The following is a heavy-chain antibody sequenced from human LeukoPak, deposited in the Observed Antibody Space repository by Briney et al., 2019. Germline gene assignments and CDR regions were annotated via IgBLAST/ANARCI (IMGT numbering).Heavy chain of an antibody. CDR2: ISYDGSNK. D-gene: IGHD6-25*01. CDR3: ARGLLVLGIRRGYPLDY. CDR1: GFTFSSYG. J-gene: IGHJ4*02. Sequence: GGSLRLSCAASGFTFSSYGMHWVRQAPGKGLEWVAVISYDGSNKYYADSVKGRFTISRDNSKNTLYLQMNSLRAEDTAVYYCARGLLVLGIRRGYPLDYWGQGTLVTVSS. V-gene: IGHV3-30*03.